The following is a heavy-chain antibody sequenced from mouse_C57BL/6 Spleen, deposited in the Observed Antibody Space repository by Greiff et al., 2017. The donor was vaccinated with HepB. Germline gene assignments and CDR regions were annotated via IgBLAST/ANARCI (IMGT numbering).Heavy chain of an antibody. CDR2: IDPENGDT. V-gene: IGHV14-4*01. CDR3: TRPLYYGSSSAWFAY. Sequence: EVKLQESGAELVRPGASVKLSCTASGFNIKDDYMHWVKQRPEQGLEWIGWIDPENGDTEYASKFQGKATITADTSSNTAYLQLSSLPYEDTAVYYCTRPLYYGSSSAWFAYWGQGTLVTVSA. D-gene: IGHD1-1*01. CDR1: GFNIKDDY. J-gene: IGHJ3*01.